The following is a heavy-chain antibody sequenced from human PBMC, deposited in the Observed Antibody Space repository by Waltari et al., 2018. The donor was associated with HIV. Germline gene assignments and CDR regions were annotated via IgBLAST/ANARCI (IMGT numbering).Heavy chain of an antibody. V-gene: IGHV4-34*01. Sequence: QVQLQQWGAGLLKPSETLSLTCAVYGGSSSGYYWSWIRQPPGKGLEWIGENNQSGSTNHNPSLKRRVPISGDTSQNQFLLKLGSVTAADTAVYYWASTLRYSRSSGDYWGPGTLVTVSS. CDR2: NNQSGST. CDR1: GGSSSGYY. J-gene: IGHJ4*02. CDR3: ASTLRYSRSSGDY. D-gene: IGHD6-13*01.